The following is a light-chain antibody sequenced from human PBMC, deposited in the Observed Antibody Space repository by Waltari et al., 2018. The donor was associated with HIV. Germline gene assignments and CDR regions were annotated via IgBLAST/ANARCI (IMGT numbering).Light chain of an antibody. CDR1: NLGHKH. V-gene: IGLV3-1*01. CDR3: QAWTSPGSI. J-gene: IGLJ2*01. Sequence: SSDWSQPPSVLVSSGQTVTITCSGDNLGHKHVYWYQQRPGQSPVLVMSQNNKRPSGIPERFSGSKSGNTASLTISGTQTVDEATYYCQAWTSPGSIFGGGTILTVL. CDR2: QNN.